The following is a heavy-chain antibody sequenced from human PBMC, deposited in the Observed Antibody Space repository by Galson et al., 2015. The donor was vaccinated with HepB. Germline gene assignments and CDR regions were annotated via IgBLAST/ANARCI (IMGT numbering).Heavy chain of an antibody. J-gene: IGHJ5*01. D-gene: IGHD5-18*01. CDR1: GYTFTNYN. V-gene: IGHV3-23*01. CDR3: AKGYGLFDS. CDR2: ITGKGDST. Sequence: SCKASGYTFTNYNMHWVRQAPGRGLEWISGITGKGDSTFYADSVKGRFTVSKDNSNNMLYLQMNSLRAEDAGLYFCAKGYGLFDSWGQGILVTVSS.